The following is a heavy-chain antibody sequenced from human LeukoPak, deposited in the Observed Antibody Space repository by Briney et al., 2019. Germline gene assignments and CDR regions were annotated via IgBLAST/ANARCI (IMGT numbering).Heavy chain of an antibody. Sequence: GGSLRLSCAASGFTFSSYGMNWVRQAPGKGLEWVGRIRSKANSYATVYAASVKGRFTISRDDSENTAYLQMNSLRTEDTAVYYCTRTSDILTGYTPREAYYYYYHMDVWGKGTTVTISS. V-gene: IGHV3-73*01. D-gene: IGHD3-9*01. CDR2: IRSKANSYAT. J-gene: IGHJ6*03. CDR3: TRTSDILTGYTPREAYYYYYHMDV. CDR1: GFTFSSYG.